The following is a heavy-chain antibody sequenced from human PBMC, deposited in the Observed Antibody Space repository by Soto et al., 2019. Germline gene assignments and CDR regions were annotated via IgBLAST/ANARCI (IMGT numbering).Heavy chain of an antibody. CDR3: ANAEHPRRSIGFDY. D-gene: IGHD3-16*02. V-gene: IGHV3-23*01. CDR2: ISATGGST. J-gene: IGHJ4*02. CDR1: GFTFASYV. Sequence: GGSLRLSCAGSGFTFASYVMTWVRQAPGKGLEWVSSISATGGSTYYAGSVKGRFTISRDNSKNTLYLQMNSLRAQDTAIYYCANAEHPRRSIGFDYWGQGTLVTVSS.